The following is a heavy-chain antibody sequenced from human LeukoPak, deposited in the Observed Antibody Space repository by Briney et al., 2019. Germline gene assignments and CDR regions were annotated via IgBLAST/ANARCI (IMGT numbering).Heavy chain of an antibody. CDR3: AKRPSDYGDYVSYFDY. CDR1: GFSFISYG. CDR2: ISDDGRRK. D-gene: IGHD4-17*01. V-gene: IGHV3-30*18. J-gene: IGHJ4*02. Sequence: GGSLRLSCAASGFSFISYGMHWVRQAPGKGPEWVGVISDDGRRKDYADSMKGRFTISRDNSKDTLYLQMNSLRAEDTAVYYCAKRPSDYGDYVSYFDYWGQGTLVTVSS.